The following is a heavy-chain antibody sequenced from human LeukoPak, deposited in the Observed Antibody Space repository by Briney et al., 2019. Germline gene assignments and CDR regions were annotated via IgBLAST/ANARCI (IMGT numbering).Heavy chain of an antibody. J-gene: IGHJ4*02. V-gene: IGHV3-23*01. CDR1: GFTVSSNY. CDR3: ARDVRRRGFFDL. Sequence: PGGSLRLSCAASGFTVSSNYMSWVRQAPGKGLEWVSVITGGGGSTYYADSVKGRFTVSRDNSKNTLYLQMNSLRAEDTAVYYCARDVRRRGFFDLWGQGTLVIVSS. CDR2: ITGGGGST.